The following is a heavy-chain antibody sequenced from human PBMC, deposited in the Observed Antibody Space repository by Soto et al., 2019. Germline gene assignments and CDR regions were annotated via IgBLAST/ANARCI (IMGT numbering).Heavy chain of an antibody. V-gene: IGHV4-59*08. J-gene: IGHJ4*02. CDR3: ARLRGSGGSREPNYFDY. CDR1: GGSISSYY. CDR2: IYYSGST. D-gene: IGHD2-15*01. Sequence: PSETLSLTCTVSGGSISSYYWSWIRQPPGKGLEWIGYIYYSGSTNYNPSLKSRVTISVDTSKNQFSLKLSSVTAADTAVYYCARLRGSGGSREPNYFDYWGQGTLVTVSS.